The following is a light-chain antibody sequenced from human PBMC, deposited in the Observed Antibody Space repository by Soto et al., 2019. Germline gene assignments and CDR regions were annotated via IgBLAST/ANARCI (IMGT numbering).Light chain of an antibody. CDR2: DTS. CDR3: QQRSNFFWT. J-gene: IGKJ1*01. Sequence: EIVLTQSPATLSLSPGERATLSCRASQSVSNFLAGYQHKPGQAPRLLMYDTSNKSTGVPARFSGSGSGTDFTLTISSLEPEDLAVYFCQQRSNFFWTFGQGTMVEV. CDR1: QSVSNF. V-gene: IGKV3-11*01.